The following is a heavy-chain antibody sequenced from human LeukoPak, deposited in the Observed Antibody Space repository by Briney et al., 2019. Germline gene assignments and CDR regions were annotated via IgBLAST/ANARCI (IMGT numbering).Heavy chain of an antibody. Sequence: PGGSLRLSCAASGFTFSSYAMSWVRQAPGKGLEWVSAISGSGGSTYYADSVKGRFTISRDNSKNTLYLQMNSLRAEDTAVYYCAKSIGRLLWFREFYFDYWGQGTLVTVSS. J-gene: IGHJ4*02. CDR1: GFTFSSYA. CDR3: AKSIGRLLWFREFYFDY. V-gene: IGHV3-23*01. CDR2: ISGSGGST. D-gene: IGHD3-10*01.